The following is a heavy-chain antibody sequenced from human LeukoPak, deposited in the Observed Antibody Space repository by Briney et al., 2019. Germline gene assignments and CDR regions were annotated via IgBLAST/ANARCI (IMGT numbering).Heavy chain of an antibody. CDR2: IYYSGST. J-gene: IGHJ6*03. Sequence: SETLSLTCTVSGGSISSYYWSWIRQPPGKGLEWIGYIYYSGSTNYNPSLKSRVTISVDKSKNHFSLKQSYVTAADTAVYYCARGSNYGPYYYYYYMDVWGKGTTVTVSS. CDR1: GGSISSYY. CDR3: ARGSNYGPYYYYYYMDV. V-gene: IGHV4-59*01. D-gene: IGHD4-11*01.